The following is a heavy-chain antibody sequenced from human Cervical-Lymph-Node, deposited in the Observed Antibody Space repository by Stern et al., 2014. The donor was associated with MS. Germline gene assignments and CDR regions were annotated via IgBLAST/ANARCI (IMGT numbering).Heavy chain of an antibody. V-gene: IGHV1-46*01. J-gene: IGHJ4*02. D-gene: IGHD1-26*01. Sequence: VQLVQSGAEVKKPGASVKVSCKASGYTFTINYMHWVRQAPGQGLERIGIINPTGGSAHYAKKFQGRVTMTRDTSTSKVYMELSSLRSEDTALYFCAREGSRAIGMGFDYWGQGTPVTVSS. CDR3: AREGSRAIGMGFDY. CDR1: GYTFTINY. CDR2: INPTGGSA.